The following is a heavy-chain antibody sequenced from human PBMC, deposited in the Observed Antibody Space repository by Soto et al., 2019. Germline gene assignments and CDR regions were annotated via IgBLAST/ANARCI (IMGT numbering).Heavy chain of an antibody. Sequence: QVQLVESGGGVVQPGRSLRLSCAASGFTFSSYGMHWVRQAPGKGLEWVAALWYAASNKYYAASVKGRFTISRDNFKNTLYLQMTSLRAEDTAMYYCARGSGSSHHDAWSRGTLVTVS. J-gene: IGHJ5*01. V-gene: IGHV3-33*01. CDR2: LWYAASNK. D-gene: IGHD1-26*01. CDR1: GFTFSSYG. CDR3: ARGSGSSHHDA.